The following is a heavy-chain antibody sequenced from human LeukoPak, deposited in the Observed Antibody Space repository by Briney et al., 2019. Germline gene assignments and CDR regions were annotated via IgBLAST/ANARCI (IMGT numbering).Heavy chain of an antibody. CDR3: ARVKDCSSSSCYPYSFDI. J-gene: IGHJ3*02. V-gene: IGHV4-38-2*01. CDR1: GYSLSNGYY. D-gene: IGHD2-2*01. Sequence: SETLSLTCAVSGYSLSNGYYWGWIRPPPGKGLEGIGSIYHSGSTYYKPSLKSRVTISVDTSKNQFSLKLSSVTAADTAVYCCARVKDCSSSSCYPYSFDIWGQGTMVTVSS. CDR2: IYHSGST.